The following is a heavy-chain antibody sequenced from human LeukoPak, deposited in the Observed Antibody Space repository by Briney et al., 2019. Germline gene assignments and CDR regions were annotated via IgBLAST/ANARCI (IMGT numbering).Heavy chain of an antibody. CDR2: ISASSTFI. V-gene: IGHV3-21*01. CDR3: ARDYGRPGGIDY. CDR1: GFTFSTYS. D-gene: IGHD1-26*01. J-gene: IGHJ4*02. Sequence: PGGSLRLSCAASGFTFSTYSMHWVRQAPGKGLEWVSCISASSTFIYDADSVKGRFTISRDNAKNSLYPQMHRLRAEDTAVYYCARDYGRPGGIDYWGQGTLVTVSS.